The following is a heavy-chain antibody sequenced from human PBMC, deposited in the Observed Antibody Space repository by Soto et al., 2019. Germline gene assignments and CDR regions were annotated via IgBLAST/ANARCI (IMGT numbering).Heavy chain of an antibody. CDR3: ARLPFEYSSSSEGSYYYYYMDV. CDR2: IYPGDSDT. D-gene: IGHD6-6*01. CDR1: GYSFTSYW. Sequence: GESLKISCKGSGYSFTSYWIGWVRQMPGKGLEWMGIIYPGDSDTRYSPSFQGQVTISADKSISTAYLQWSSLKASDTAMYYCARLPFEYSSSSEGSYYYYYMDVWGKGPTVSVSS. J-gene: IGHJ6*03. V-gene: IGHV5-51*01.